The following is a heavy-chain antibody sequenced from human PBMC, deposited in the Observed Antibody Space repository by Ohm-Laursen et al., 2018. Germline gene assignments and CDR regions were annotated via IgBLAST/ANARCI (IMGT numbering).Heavy chain of an antibody. Sequence: PRLFSAASGFSFTNAWMTWVRQAPGTGLESLGRIRSKADGGTIEYAAPVKGRFTISRDDSKNTLYLQMNSLKTEDTAVYYCTTDLVVMGYWGQGTLVTVSS. CDR2: IRSKADGGTI. J-gene: IGHJ4*02. CDR1: GFSFTNAW. CDR3: TTDLVVMGY. V-gene: IGHV3-15*01. D-gene: IGHD3-22*01.